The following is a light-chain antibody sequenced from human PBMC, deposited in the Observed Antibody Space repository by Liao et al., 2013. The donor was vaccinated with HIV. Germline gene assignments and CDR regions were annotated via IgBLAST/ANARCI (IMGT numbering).Light chain of an antibody. CDR1: NIGGKS. V-gene: IGLV3-21*01. Sequence: SYVLTQAPSVSVAPGETARVTCGGNNIGGKSVQWYQQKPGQAPVLVIYKDSERPSGIPERFSGSNSGNTATLTISGAQPMDEADYYCLVWDSSPAGIFGGGTKLTVL. CDR3: LVWDSSPAGI. J-gene: IGLJ2*01. CDR2: KDS.